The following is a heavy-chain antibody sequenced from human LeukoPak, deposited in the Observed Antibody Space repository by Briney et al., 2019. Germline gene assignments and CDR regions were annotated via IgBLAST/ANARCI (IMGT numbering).Heavy chain of an antibody. V-gene: IGHV3-7*01. Sequence: GGSLRLSCAASGFTFSSHSMNWVRQAPGKGLEWVANIKQDGSEKHYVDSVKGRFTIPRDNAKNSLYLQMSSLRAEDTAVYYCTRVEETATTAAIIRKYSYYYYYMDVWGKGNTVTVSS. J-gene: IGHJ6*03. CDR2: IKQDGSEK. CDR3: TRVEETATTAAIIRKYSYYYYYMDV. CDR1: GFTFSSHS. D-gene: IGHD4-11*01.